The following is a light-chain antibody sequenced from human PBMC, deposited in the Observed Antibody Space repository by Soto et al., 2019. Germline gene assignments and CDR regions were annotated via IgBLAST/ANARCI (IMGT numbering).Light chain of an antibody. J-gene: IGKJ3*01. CDR1: QSVRSSH. V-gene: IGKV3-20*01. Sequence: QCPATLSVSPGGRATLSCRASQSVRSSHLAWYQQKPGQAPRLLIYGASSRATGIPDRFSGSASGTDFTLTIIRLEPEDFAVYYCQQDSRSPLTFGQGTKVDIK. CDR3: QQDSRSPLT. CDR2: GAS.